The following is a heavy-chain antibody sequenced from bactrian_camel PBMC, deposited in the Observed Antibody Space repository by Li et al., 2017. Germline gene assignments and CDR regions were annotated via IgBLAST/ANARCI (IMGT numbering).Heavy chain of an antibody. Sequence: VQLVESGGGLVQPGGSLRLSCAASGFTFSSYDMSWVRQAPGKGLEWVSTIGGGATFYVDSVKGRFTISSDNAKNTVYLQMNSLKSEDTALYYCTTTTDYWSFGTYWGQGTQVTVS. V-gene: IGHV3S40*01. CDR3: TTTTDYWSFGTY. D-gene: IGHD3*01. CDR1: GFTFSSYD. J-gene: IGHJ4*01. CDR2: IGGGAT.